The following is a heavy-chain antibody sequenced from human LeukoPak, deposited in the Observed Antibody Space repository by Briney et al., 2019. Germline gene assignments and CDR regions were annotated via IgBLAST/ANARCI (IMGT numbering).Heavy chain of an antibody. CDR2: INPIFGTA. J-gene: IGHJ6*02. Sequence: SVKVSCKASGGTFISYAISWVRQAPGQGLEWMGGINPIFGTANYAQKFQGRVTITADESTSTAYMELSSLRSEDTAVYYCARGLGTVTTTLNYYYGMDVWGQGTTVTVSS. V-gene: IGHV1-69*01. D-gene: IGHD4-11*01. CDR1: GGTFISYA. CDR3: ARGLGTVTTTLNYYYGMDV.